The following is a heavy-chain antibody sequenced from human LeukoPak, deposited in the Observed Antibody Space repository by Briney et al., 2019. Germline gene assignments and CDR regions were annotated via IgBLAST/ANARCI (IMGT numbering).Heavy chain of an antibody. CDR1: GFTFSNSA. J-gene: IGHJ6*02. Sequence: GTSVKVSCKASGFTFSNSAFQWVRQARGQRLEWIGWIVVGSDSTKYAQKFQERVSITRDMSTSTAYMELSSLRSEDTAVYYCTAEVYRGYVYSYYYGMDVWGQGTTVTAFS. V-gene: IGHV1-58*01. CDR2: IVVGSDST. CDR3: TAEVYRGYVYSYYYGMDV. D-gene: IGHD5-12*01.